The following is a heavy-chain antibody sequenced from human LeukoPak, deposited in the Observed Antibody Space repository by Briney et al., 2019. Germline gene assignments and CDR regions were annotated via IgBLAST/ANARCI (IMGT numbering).Heavy chain of an antibody. CDR3: HPLGYTSN. J-gene: IGHJ4*02. V-gene: IGHV3-74*01. CDR1: GFTSQFTFSSRW. D-gene: IGHD1-1*01. CDR2: VKTDGSP. Sequence: GGSLRLSCAVSGFTSQFTFSSRWMHWVRQAPGKGLVWVSLVKTDGSPNYADSVRGRFTVSRDNAKNTLYLQMNNLRVEDTALYFRHPLGYTSNWGQGTLVTVSS.